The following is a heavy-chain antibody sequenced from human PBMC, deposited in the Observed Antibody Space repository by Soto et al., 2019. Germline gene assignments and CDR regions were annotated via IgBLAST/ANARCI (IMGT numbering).Heavy chain of an antibody. CDR2: IYHSGST. CDR1: GGSISSSSYY. D-gene: IGHD5-18*01. Sequence: PSEPLSLTCTVSGGSISSSSYYWSWVRQPPGKGLEWIGEIYHSGSTNYNPSLKSRVTISVDKSKNQFSLKLSSVTAADTAVYYCARTPIQPYYFDYWGQGTLVTVSS. J-gene: IGHJ4*02. CDR3: ARTPIQPYYFDY. V-gene: IGHV4-39*07.